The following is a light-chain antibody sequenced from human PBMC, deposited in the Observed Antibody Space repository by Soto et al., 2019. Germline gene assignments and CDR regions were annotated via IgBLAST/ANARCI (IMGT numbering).Light chain of an antibody. CDR1: SSNIGAGYD. J-gene: IGLJ2*01. V-gene: IGLV1-40*01. CDR3: QSYDSSLGVV. CDR2: GNS. Sequence: QSVVTQPPSVSGAPGQRVTIPCTGSSSNIGAGYDVHWYQQLPGTAPKLLIYGNSNRPSGVPDRFSGSKSGTSASLAITGLQAEDEADYYCQSYDSSLGVVFGGGTKLTVL.